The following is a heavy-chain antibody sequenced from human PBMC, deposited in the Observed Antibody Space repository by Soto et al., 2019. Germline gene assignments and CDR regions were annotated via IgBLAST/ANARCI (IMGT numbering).Heavy chain of an antibody. CDR2: IKQDGRAN. CDR3: VRDGPLMSVCTSASLYAVDV. D-gene: IGHD2-8*01. CDR1: AFTFSSYW. J-gene: IGHJ6*02. Sequence: DVRLVESGGGLVQPGGSLRLSCAASAFTFSSYWLSWVRQAPGKGLEWVATIKQDGRANYYVDSVKGRFTISRDTAMNSLYVHISRLGADDTAVYYCVRDGPLMSVCTSASLYAVDVWGQGTTGT. V-gene: IGHV3-7*03.